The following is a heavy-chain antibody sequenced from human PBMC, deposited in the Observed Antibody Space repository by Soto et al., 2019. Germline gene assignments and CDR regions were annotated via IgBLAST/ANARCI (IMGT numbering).Heavy chain of an antibody. CDR1: GFTFGDYA. V-gene: IGHV3-49*03. CDR2: IRSKAYGGTT. D-gene: IGHD6-19*01. Sequence: GVLRLSCTASGFTFGDYAMSWFRQAPGKGLEWVGFIRSKAYGGTTEYAASVKGRFTISRDDSKSIAYLQMNSLKTEDTAVYYCTRASGEEWLPRIDYWGQGTLVTVSS. J-gene: IGHJ4*02. CDR3: TRASGEEWLPRIDY.